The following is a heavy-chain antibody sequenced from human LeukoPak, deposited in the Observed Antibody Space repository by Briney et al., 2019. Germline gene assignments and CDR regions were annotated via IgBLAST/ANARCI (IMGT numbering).Heavy chain of an antibody. Sequence: SETLSLTCTVSGGSISSYYWSWIRQPAGKGLEWIGRIYTSGSTNYNPSLKSRVTMSVDTSKNQFSLKLSSVTAADTAVYYCARGYSYGYRYYYYYMDVWGKGTTVTVSS. J-gene: IGHJ6*03. CDR2: IYTSGST. CDR1: GGSISSYY. CDR3: ARGYSYGYRYYYYYMDV. D-gene: IGHD5-18*01. V-gene: IGHV4-4*07.